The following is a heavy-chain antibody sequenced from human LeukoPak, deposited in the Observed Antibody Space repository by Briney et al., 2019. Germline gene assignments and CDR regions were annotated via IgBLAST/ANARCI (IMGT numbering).Heavy chain of an antibody. Sequence: SETLSLTCAVYGGSFSGYYWSWIRQPPGKGLVWIGEINHSGSTNYNPSLKSQVTISVDTSKNQFSLKLSSVTAADTAVYYCARVGTGGYYYYYMDVWGKGTTVTVSS. D-gene: IGHD2-8*02. CDR2: INHSGST. CDR1: GGSFSGYY. CDR3: ARVGTGGYYYYYMDV. J-gene: IGHJ6*03. V-gene: IGHV4-34*01.